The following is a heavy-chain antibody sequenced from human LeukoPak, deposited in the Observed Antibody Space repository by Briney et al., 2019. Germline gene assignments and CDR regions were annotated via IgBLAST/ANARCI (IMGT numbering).Heavy chain of an antibody. J-gene: IGHJ4*02. D-gene: IGHD3-9*01. CDR3: ARPLDYDILTGCCPFGY. Sequence: SVKVSCKASGGTFSSYAISWVRQAPGQGLEWMGGIIPIFGTANYAQKFQGRVTITADESTSTAYMELSSLRSEDTAVYYCARPLDYDILTGCCPFGYWGQGTLVTVSS. CDR2: IIPIFGTA. CDR1: GGTFSSYA. V-gene: IGHV1-69*13.